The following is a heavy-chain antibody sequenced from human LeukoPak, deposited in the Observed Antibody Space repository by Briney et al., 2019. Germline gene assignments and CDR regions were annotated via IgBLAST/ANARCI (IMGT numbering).Heavy chain of an antibody. D-gene: IGHD5/OR15-5a*01. CDR1: GFTFVNYA. Sequence: GGSQRLSCAASGFTFVNYAMTWVRQAPGKGLEWVSGINWNGAYIYYADSVKGRFTISRDDAKKSLYLQMNSLRAEDTALYYCARGPEVSSPLWYFDLWGRGALVSVSS. V-gene: IGHV3-20*04. CDR2: INWNGAYI. J-gene: IGHJ2*01. CDR3: ARGPEVSSPLWYFDL.